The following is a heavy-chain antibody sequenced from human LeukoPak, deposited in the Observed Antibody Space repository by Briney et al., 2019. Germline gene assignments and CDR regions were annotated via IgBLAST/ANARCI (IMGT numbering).Heavy chain of an antibody. Sequence: PGGSLRLSCAASGLSFSDAWMSWVRQAPGKGLEWVGRIRSKADGGTTENAAPVKGRFTISRDDSQNTLYLQMNSLKTEDTAVYYCTTGITMVRGVIHLIDYWGQGTLVTVSS. CDR1: GLSFSDAW. J-gene: IGHJ4*02. V-gene: IGHV3-15*01. CDR2: IRSKADGGTT. CDR3: TTGITMVRGVIHLIDY. D-gene: IGHD3-10*01.